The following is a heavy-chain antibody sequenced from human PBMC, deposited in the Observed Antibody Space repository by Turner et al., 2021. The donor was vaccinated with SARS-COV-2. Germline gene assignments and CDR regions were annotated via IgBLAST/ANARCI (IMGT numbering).Heavy chain of an antibody. V-gene: IGHV4-34*01. CDR3: ARGDGEWVAENYDYYDVLDV. J-gene: IGHJ6*02. CDR2: INQRGRT. Sequence: HAELQQRAAALSQPSETPSLCCGVYGASFSRYYWSWVRQPPGNGLQWIGEINQRGRTKTNASLKGRVTMSIDMSKNQLSLKVSDVNAADTAVYDCARGDGEWVAENYDYYDVLDVWGQGTTVTVSS. D-gene: IGHD6-19*01. CDR1: GASFSRYY.